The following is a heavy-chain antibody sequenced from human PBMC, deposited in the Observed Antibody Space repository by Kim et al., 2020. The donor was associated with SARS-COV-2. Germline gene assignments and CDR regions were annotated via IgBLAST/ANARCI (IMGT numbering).Heavy chain of an antibody. J-gene: IGHJ6*02. CDR1: GFTFSDYY. D-gene: IGHD2-15*01. V-gene: IGHV3-11*04. CDR3: ARSGYCSGGSCPWYYYYGMDV. Sequence: GGSLRLSCAASGFTFSDYYMSWIRQAPGKGLEWVSYISSSGSTIYYADSVKGRFTISRDKAKNSLYLQMNSLRAEDTAVYYCARSGYCSGGSCPWYYYYGMDVWGQGTTVTVSS. CDR2: ISSSGSTI.